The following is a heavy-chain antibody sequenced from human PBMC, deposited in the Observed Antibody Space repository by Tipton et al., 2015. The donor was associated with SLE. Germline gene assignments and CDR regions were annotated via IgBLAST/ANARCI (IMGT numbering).Heavy chain of an antibody. CDR1: DASISSGSYY. Sequence: LRLSCTVSDASISSGSYYWSWIRQPPGMGPELIGYIHSSGSTNYNPSLKSRVTISVDTSKNQFSLKLTSVTAADTAVYYCARGGSAAAAVFDYWGQGTLVTVSS. CDR2: IHSSGST. D-gene: IGHD6-13*01. V-gene: IGHV4-61*09. J-gene: IGHJ4*02. CDR3: ARGGSAAAAVFDY.